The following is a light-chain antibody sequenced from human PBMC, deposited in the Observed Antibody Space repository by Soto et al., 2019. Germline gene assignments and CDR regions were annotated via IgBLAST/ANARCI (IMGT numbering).Light chain of an antibody. V-gene: IGKV3-11*01. CDR1: QSVNNY. J-gene: IGKJ1*01. CDR2: DSS. Sequence: EIVLTQSPATLSLSPGETATLSCRASQSVNNYLAWYQQKPGQAPRLLIYDSSDRASGIPARFSGSGSGTDFTLTMSSLEPEDFAVFYRQQRSVWPWTFGQGTKVEIK. CDR3: QQRSVWPWT.